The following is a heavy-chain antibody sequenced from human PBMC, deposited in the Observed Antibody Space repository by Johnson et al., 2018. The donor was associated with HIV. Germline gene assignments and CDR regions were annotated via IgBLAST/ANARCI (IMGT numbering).Heavy chain of an antibody. CDR3: ARGGGWKGSFDI. CDR1: GFTFRNYW. Sequence: VQLVESGGGLVQPGGSLRLSCAASGFTFRNYWMNWVRQAPGKGLEWVSAISGSGDTIYYADSVKGRFTSSRDSAKNSLYLQMNSLRDEDTAVDFCARGGGWKGSFDIWGQGTMVTVSS. J-gene: IGHJ3*02. V-gene: IGHV3-48*02. CDR2: ISGSGDTI. D-gene: IGHD1-1*01.